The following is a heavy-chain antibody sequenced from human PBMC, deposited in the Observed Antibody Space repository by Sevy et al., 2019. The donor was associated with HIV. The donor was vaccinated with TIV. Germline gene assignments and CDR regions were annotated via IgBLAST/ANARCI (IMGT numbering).Heavy chain of an antibody. CDR3: ARVPPTVTTGNYYYYVMDV. J-gene: IGHJ6*02. V-gene: IGHV5-51*01. CDR2: IYPGDSDI. Sequence: GESLKISCKGSGYSFSSHWIGWVRQMPGRGLEWMGIIYPGDSDISYSPSFQGQVTLSAATSIDTAYLQWSSLKASDIAAYYCARVPPTVTTGNYYYYVMDVWGQGTTVTVSS. CDR1: GYSFSSHW. D-gene: IGHD4-17*01.